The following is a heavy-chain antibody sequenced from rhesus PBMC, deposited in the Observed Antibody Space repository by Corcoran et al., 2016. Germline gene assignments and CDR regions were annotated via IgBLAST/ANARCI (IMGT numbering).Heavy chain of an antibody. CDR2: IDGNITGT. V-gene: IGHV4-81*01. D-gene: IGHD2-15*01. Sequence: QLQLQESGPGLVKPSETLSLTCAVSGGSISGYYWSWLRQPPGKGLEWIGNIDGNITGTNYNPSLKSRVHISKDTSKNQFSLKLSSVTAADTAVYYCARKLEYCSSTYCSNRFDVWGPGVLVTVSS. CDR1: GGSISGYY. J-gene: IGHJ5-1*01. CDR3: ARKLEYCSSTYCSNRFDV.